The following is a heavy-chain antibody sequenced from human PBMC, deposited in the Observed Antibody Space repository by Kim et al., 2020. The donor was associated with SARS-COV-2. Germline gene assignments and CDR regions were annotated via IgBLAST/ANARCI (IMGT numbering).Heavy chain of an antibody. CDR2: MNTDGSSV. V-gene: IGHV3-74*01. D-gene: IGHD3-3*01. CDR1: GFDLRSYW. Sequence: GGSLRLSCEASGFDLRSYWMYWVRQVPGKGLLWVSRMNTDGSSVTYADSVKGRFAISRDNAKNTLYLQMNSLRVEDTAVYFCARGGMFHEYWSGFCDYWGQGTLVTVSS. CDR3: ARGGMFHEYWSGFCDY. J-gene: IGHJ4*02.